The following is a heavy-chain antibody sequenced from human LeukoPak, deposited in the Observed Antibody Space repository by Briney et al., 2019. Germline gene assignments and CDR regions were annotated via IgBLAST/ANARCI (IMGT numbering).Heavy chain of an antibody. J-gene: IGHJ3*02. V-gene: IGHV3-23*01. CDR1: GFTFSSYA. D-gene: IGHD1-26*01. CDR3: AKDPYSGSYYTAFDI. Sequence: GGSLRLSCAASGFTFSSYAISWVRQAPGKGLEWVSAISGSGGSTYYADSVKGRFTISRDNSKNTLYLQMNSLRAEDTAVYYCAKDPYSGSYYTAFDIWGQGTMVTVSS. CDR2: ISGSGGST.